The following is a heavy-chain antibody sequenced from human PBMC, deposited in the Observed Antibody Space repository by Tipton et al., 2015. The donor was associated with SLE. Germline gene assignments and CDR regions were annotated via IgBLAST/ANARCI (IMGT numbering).Heavy chain of an antibody. V-gene: IGHV3-9*01. J-gene: IGHJ4*02. CDR1: GFTFDDYA. CDR3: AKDAIEGAIAAFDF. Sequence: SLRLSCAASGFTFDDYAMHWVRQTLGKGLEWVSGISWNSGTIRYADSVKGRFTISRDNSQNTLYLQMNSLRDEDTAGYYCAKDAIEGAIAAFDFWGQGTLVTVSS. CDR2: ISWNSGTI. D-gene: IGHD1-26*01.